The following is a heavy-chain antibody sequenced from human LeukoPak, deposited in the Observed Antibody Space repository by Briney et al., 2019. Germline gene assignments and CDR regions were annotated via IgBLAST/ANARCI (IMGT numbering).Heavy chain of an antibody. J-gene: IGHJ3*02. V-gene: IGHV1-2*02. CDR2: INPNSGDT. CDR1: GYTFTGYY. D-gene: IGHD2-2*01. CDR3: ARGRSSSSYDAFDI. Sequence: AASVKVSCKASGYTFTGYYMHWVRQAPGQGLEWMGWINPNSGDTNYAQKFQGRVTMTRDTSISTAYMEVSRLRSDDTAVFYCARGRSSSSYDAFDIWGQGTMVTVSS.